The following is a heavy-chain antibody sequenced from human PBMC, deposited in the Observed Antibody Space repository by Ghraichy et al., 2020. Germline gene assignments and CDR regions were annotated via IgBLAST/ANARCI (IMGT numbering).Heavy chain of an antibody. CDR3: ARIAILVSGTPIDY. CDR2: ISGSSSYI. J-gene: IGHJ4*02. CDR1: GFTFSSYS. Sequence: GGSLRLSCAASGFTFSSYSMNWVRQAPGKGLEWVSSISGSSSYIYYADSVKGRFTISRDNAKNSLYLQINSLRAEDTAVYYCARIAILVSGTPIDYWGQGTLVTVSS. V-gene: IGHV3-21*01. D-gene: IGHD6-19*01.